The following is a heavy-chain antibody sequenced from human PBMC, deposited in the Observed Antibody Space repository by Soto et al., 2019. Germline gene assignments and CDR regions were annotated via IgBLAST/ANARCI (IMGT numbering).Heavy chain of an antibody. D-gene: IGHD2-21*02. CDR3: ARDPELYGGNSYGMDV. Sequence: GGSLRLSCAASGFTVSSNYMSWVRQAPGKGLEWVSVIYSGGSTYYADSVKGRFTISRDNSKNTLYLQMNSLRAEDTAVYYCARDPELYGGNSYGMDVWGQGTTVTVSS. CDR1: GFTVSSNY. V-gene: IGHV3-66*01. CDR2: IYSGGST. J-gene: IGHJ6*02.